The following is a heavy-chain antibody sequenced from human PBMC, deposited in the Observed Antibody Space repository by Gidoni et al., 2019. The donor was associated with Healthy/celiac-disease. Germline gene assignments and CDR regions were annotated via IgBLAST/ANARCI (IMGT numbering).Heavy chain of an antibody. J-gene: IGHJ6*02. CDR1: GFTFSGSA. CDR2: IRSKANSYAT. V-gene: IGHV3-73*02. CDR3: TRQYYYGSGRNYYGMDV. Sequence: EVQLVASGGGLVQPGGSLKLSCAASGFTFSGSAMHWVRQASGKGLEWVGRIRSKANSYATAYAASVKGRFTISRDDSKNTAYLQMNSLKTEDTAVYYCTRQYYYGSGRNYYGMDVWGQGTTVTVSS. D-gene: IGHD3-10*01.